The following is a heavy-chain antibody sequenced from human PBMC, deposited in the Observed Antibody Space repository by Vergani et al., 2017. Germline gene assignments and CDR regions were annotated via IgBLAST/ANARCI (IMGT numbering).Heavy chain of an antibody. D-gene: IGHD2-15*01. CDR3: AREEADTDCSGGSCYPYYYYGMDV. V-gene: IGHV6-1*01. J-gene: IGHJ6*02. Sequence: QVQLQQSGPGLVKPSQTLSLTCAISGDSVSSNSAAWNWIRQSPSRGLEWLGRTYYRSKWYNDYAVSVKSRITINPDTSKNQFPLQLNSVTPEDTAVYYCAREEADTDCSGGSCYPYYYYGMDVWGQGTTVTVSS. CDR2: TYYRSKWYN. CDR1: GDSVSSNSAA.